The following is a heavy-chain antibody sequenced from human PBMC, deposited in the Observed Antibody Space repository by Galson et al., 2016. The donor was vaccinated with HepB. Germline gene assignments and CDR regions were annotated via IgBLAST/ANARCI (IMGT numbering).Heavy chain of an antibody. CDR2: VDPYGGGT. J-gene: IGHJ5*02. Sequence: SVKVSCKASGYTFTDDYIHWVRQAPGQGLEWLGWVDPYGGGTNFAQKFRGRVTMTRDTTISTVYMELSRLKSDDTAVYYCARGVNYGDYLGHWFDHWGQGTLVTVSS. D-gene: IGHD4-17*01. V-gene: IGHV1-2*02. CDR3: ARGVNYGDYLGHWFDH. CDR1: GYTFTDDY.